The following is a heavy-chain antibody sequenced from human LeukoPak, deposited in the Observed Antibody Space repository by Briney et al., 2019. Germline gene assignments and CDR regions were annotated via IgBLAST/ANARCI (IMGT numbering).Heavy chain of an antibody. CDR2: INPNSGGT. CDR1: GYTFTGYY. J-gene: IGHJ4*02. D-gene: IGHD2-21*02. Sequence: ASVKVSCKASGYTFTGYYLHWVRQAPGQGPEWMGWINPNSGGTNYAQKFQGRVTMTRGTSSSTAYMELSRLRSDDTAVYYCAGGFVEYCGGDCYLWYFDYWGQGTLVTVSS. V-gene: IGHV1-2*02. CDR3: AGGFVEYCGGDCYLWYFDY.